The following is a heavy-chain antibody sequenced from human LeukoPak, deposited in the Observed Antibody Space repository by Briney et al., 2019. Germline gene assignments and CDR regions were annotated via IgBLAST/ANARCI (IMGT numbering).Heavy chain of an antibody. CDR3: ARALYRLGSSWYIDY. D-gene: IGHD6-13*01. V-gene: IGHV4-4*07. Sequence: SETLSLTCTVSGGSISSYYWSWIRQPAGKGLEWIGRIYTSGSTNYNPSLKSRVTMSVDTSKNQFSLKLSSVTAADTAVYYCARALYRLGSSWYIDYWGQGTLVTVSS. J-gene: IGHJ4*02. CDR2: IYTSGST. CDR1: GGSISSYY.